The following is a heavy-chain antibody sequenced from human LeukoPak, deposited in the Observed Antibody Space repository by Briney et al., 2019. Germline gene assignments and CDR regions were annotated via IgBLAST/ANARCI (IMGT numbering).Heavy chain of an antibody. V-gene: IGHV4-59*01. D-gene: IGHD5-12*01. J-gene: IGHJ4*02. CDR2: IYYSGST. CDR3: ASGWLFFDY. CDR1: GRSISSYY. Sequence: SETLSLTCTVSGRSISSYYWSWTRQPPGKGLEWIGYIYYSGSTNYNPSLKSRVTISVDTSKNQFSLKLSSVTAADTAVYYCASGWLFFDYWGQGTLVTVSS.